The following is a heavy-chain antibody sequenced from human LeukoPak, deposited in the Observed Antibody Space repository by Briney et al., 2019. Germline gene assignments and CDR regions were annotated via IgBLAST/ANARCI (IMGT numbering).Heavy chain of an antibody. CDR2: MYTSGSI. V-gene: IGHV4-61*02. CDR3: ARAWWMGYFDY. Sequence: PSQTLSLTCTVSGGSISSGSYYWSWIRQPAGKGLEWIGPMYTSGSINYNPSLKTRVTISVDTSKNQFSLKLNSVTAADTAVYYCARAWWMGYFDYWGQGTLVTVSS. D-gene: IGHD2-8*01. J-gene: IGHJ4*02. CDR1: GGSISSGSYY.